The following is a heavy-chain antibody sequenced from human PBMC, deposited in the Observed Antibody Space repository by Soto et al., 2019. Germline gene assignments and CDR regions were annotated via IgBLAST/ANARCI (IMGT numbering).Heavy chain of an antibody. D-gene: IGHD3-16*02. Sequence: PSETLSLTCTVSGGSISSYYWSWIRQPPGKRLEWIGYIYYSGSTNYNPSLKSRVTISVDTSKNQFSLKLSSVTAADTAVYYCARHFGELSAHYYYYGMDVWGQGTTVTVSS. CDR2: IYYSGST. CDR1: GGSISSYY. V-gene: IGHV4-59*08. J-gene: IGHJ6*02. CDR3: ARHFGELSAHYYYYGMDV.